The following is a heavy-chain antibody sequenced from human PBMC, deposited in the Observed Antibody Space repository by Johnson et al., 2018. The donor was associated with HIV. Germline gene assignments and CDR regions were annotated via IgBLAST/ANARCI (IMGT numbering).Heavy chain of an antibody. CDR1: GFTFDDYG. V-gene: IGHV3-20*04. J-gene: IGHJ3*02. CDR2: INWNGGST. CDR3: ARTTRMVGAFDI. Sequence: VQLVESGGGVVRPGGSLRLSCAASGFTFDDYGMSWVRQAPGKGLAWVSGINWNGGSTYYADSVKGRFTISRDKSKNTLYLQMNSLRADDTAVYYCARTTRMVGAFDIWGQGTMVTVSS. D-gene: IGHD2-15*01.